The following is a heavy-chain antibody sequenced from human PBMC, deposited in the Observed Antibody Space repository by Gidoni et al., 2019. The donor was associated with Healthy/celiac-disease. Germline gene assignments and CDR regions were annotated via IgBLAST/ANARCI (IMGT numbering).Heavy chain of an antibody. CDR2: ITQDGSEK. CDR1: GFTFSSYW. J-gene: IGHJ4*02. Sequence: EVQLVEYGGGLVQPGGSLRLSCVVSGFTFSSYWMSWVRQAPGKGLEWVANITQDGSEKYYVDSVKGRFTISRDNAKNSLYLQMNSLRAEDTAVYYCARAPYYYDSSGYYSYYFDYWGQGTLVTVSS. D-gene: IGHD3-22*01. V-gene: IGHV3-7*01. CDR3: ARAPYYYDSSGYYSYYFDY.